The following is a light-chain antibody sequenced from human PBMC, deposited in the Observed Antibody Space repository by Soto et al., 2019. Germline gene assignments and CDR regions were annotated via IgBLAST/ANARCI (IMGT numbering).Light chain of an antibody. Sequence: QSVLTQPPSGTGFPGQSVTISCTGTSSDVGGYNYVSWYQQHPGKAPKLMIYEVSKRPSGVPDRFSGSKSGNTASLTVSGLQAEDEADYYCSSYAGSNNFGVFGTGTKVTVL. CDR1: SSDVGGYNY. J-gene: IGLJ1*01. CDR3: SSYAGSNNFGV. CDR2: EVS. V-gene: IGLV2-8*01.